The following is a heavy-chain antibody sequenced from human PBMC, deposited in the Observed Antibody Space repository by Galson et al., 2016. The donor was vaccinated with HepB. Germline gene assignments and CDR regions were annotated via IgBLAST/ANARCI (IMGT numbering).Heavy chain of an antibody. CDR3: ARDGGGGYNLDY. J-gene: IGHJ4*02. D-gene: IGHD5-24*01. CDR1: GFTFSDWD. V-gene: IGHV3-30-3*01. CDR2: ISKTGDTT. Sequence: SLRLSCAASGFTFSDWDFHWVRQAPGKGLDWVAVISKTGDTTFYGDSVKGRFTISRDNSKNTVDLQMNSLRDEDTAVYYCARDGGGGYNLDYWGQGTLVTVSS.